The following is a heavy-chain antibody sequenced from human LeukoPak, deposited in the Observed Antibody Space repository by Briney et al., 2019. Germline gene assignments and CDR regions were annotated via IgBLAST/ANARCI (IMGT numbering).Heavy chain of an antibody. V-gene: IGHV3-30*09. CDR1: GFTFGSHA. J-gene: IGHJ4*02. Sequence: PGRSLRLSCVASGFTFGSHAVQWVRQAPGKGLEWVALISSDGSSKYYAASVEGRFAISRDNSKNTLYLQMDSLTPEDTAVYHCGRGWNDASHWGQGSLVTVSS. CDR3: GRGWNDASH. D-gene: IGHD1-1*01. CDR2: ISSDGSSK.